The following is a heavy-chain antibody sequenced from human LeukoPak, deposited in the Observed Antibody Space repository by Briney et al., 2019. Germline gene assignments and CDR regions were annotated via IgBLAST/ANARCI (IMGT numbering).Heavy chain of an antibody. CDR1: GFTFSSYE. J-gene: IGHJ4*02. Sequence: PGGSLRLSCAASGFTFSSYEMNWVRQAPGKGLEWVSYISSSGSTIYYADSVKGRFTISRDNAKNSLYLQMNSLRAEDTAVYYCYSSGYYGYFDYWGQGTLVTVSS. V-gene: IGHV3-48*03. D-gene: IGHD3-22*01. CDR2: ISSSGSTI. CDR3: YSSGYYGYFDY.